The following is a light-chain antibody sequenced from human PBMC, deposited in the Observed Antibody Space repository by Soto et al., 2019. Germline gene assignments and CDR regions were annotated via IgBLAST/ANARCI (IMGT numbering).Light chain of an antibody. CDR1: QSVLYTFDNRNY. CDR3: QQYYSIPVT. V-gene: IGKV4-1*01. CDR2: WAS. J-gene: IGKJ1*01. Sequence: DIVMTQSPDSLAVSLGPRATLNCRASQSVLYTFDNRNYLAWYQKKPGQPPKLLITWASTRESGVPERFSGSGSGTHFTLTISRLQAEDVAVYYCQQYYSIPVTFGQGTNVEIK.